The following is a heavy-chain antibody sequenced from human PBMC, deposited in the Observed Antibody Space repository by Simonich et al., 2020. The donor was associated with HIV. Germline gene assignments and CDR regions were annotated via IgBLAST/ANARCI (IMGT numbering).Heavy chain of an antibody. D-gene: IGHD6-25*01. CDR3: ASPSYPGVASDGSDY. J-gene: IGHJ4*02. CDR2: INHSGYT. Sequence: QVQLQQWGAGLLKPSETLSLTCAVYGGSFSGYYWSWIRQPPGKGLEWIWEINHSGYTNYNPSLKSRVTISVDTSKNQFSLKLSSVTAADTAVYYCASPSYPGVASDGSDYWGQGTLVTVSS. V-gene: IGHV4-34*01. CDR1: GGSFSGYY.